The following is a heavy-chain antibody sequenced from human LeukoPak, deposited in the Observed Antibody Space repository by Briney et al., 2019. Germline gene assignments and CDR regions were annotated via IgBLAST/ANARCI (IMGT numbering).Heavy chain of an antibody. Sequence: GASVKVSCKASGGTFSSYAISWVRQAPGQGLEWMGGIIPIFGTANYAQKFQGRVTITADESTSTAYMELSSLRSEDTAVYYCARTEGRISSSSMSHFYYYYMDVWGKGTTVTVSS. CDR2: IIPIFGTA. J-gene: IGHJ6*03. CDR3: ARTEGRISSSSMSHFYYYYMDV. D-gene: IGHD6-6*01. CDR1: GGTFSSYA. V-gene: IGHV1-69*13.